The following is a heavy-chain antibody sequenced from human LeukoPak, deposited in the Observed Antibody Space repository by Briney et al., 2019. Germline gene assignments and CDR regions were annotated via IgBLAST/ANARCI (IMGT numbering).Heavy chain of an antibody. J-gene: IGHJ4*02. CDR3: ARDGFLGPVTAYLDY. CDR2: VKSDGSST. Sequence: GGSLRLSCAASGFTFSSYAMHWVRQAPGKGLVWVSRVKSDGSSTSYADSVKGRFTISRDNTRNPLSLQMNTLRAEDTAVYYCARDGFLGPVTAYLDYWGQGTPVTVSS. D-gene: IGHD2-21*02. CDR1: GFTFSSYA. V-gene: IGHV3-74*01.